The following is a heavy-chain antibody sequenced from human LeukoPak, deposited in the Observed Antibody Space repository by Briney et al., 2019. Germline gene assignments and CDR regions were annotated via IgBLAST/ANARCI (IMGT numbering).Heavy chain of an antibody. Sequence: GRSLRLSCAASGFTFSSYAMHWVRQAPGKGLEWVAVISYDGSNKYYADSVKGRFTISRDNSNNTLYLQMNSLRAEDTAVYYCARVRFTTVTTGLLDYWGQGTLVTVSS. D-gene: IGHD4-11*01. J-gene: IGHJ4*02. CDR1: GFTFSSYA. CDR3: ARVRFTTVTTGLLDY. V-gene: IGHV3-30-3*01. CDR2: ISYDGSNK.